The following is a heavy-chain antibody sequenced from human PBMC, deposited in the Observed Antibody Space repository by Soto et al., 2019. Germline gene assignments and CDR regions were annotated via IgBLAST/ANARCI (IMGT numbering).Heavy chain of an antibody. CDR2: IRPYNGDT. D-gene: IGHD6-13*01. J-gene: IGHJ4*02. V-gene: IGHV1-18*04. Sequence: QVQSVQSGAEVKQPGASVKVSCKASGYPFTSFGISWVRQAPGQGLEWMGWIRPYNGDTNSAQNLQGRVTMTTDTSTSTAYMELRSLRSDDTAVYYCARKGVTSSWYGGGHDYWAQGTLVTVSS. CDR1: GYPFTSFG. CDR3: ARKGVTSSWYGGGHDY.